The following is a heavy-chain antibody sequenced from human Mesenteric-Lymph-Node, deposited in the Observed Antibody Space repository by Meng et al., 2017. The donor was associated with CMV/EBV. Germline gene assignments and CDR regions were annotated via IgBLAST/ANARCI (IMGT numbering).Heavy chain of an antibody. CDR3: ARGADYYDSGNYFSHYNWFDP. Sequence: AISWGRQAPGQGLEWMGGIIPIFGTANYAQKFQGRVTINADESTSTAYMELSSLRSEDTAVYYCARGADYYDSGNYFSHYNWFDPWGQGTLVTVSS. CDR1: A. CDR2: IIPIFGTA. D-gene: IGHD3-10*01. V-gene: IGHV1-69*01. J-gene: IGHJ5*02.